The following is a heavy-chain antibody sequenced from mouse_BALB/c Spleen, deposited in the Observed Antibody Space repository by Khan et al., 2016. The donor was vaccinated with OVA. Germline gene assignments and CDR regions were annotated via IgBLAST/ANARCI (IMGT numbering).Heavy chain of an antibody. CDR1: GYTFKDYV. Sequence: QIQLVQSGPELKKPGETVKISCKASGYTFKDYVMNWVKQSPGEGLKWMGWMNTYTGEPTYADDFKGRFAFSLETSASPAYLQISSLKNEDTATYFCVRFHGGYWGPGTTLTVSS. CDR3: VRFHGGY. J-gene: IGHJ2*01. CDR2: MNTYTGEP. V-gene: IGHV9-3-1*01.